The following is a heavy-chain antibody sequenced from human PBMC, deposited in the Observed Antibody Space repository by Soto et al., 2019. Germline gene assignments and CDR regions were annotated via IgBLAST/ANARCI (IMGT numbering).Heavy chain of an antibody. J-gene: IGHJ4*02. V-gene: IGHV3-48*02. Sequence: GGSLRLSCAASGFTFSSYSMNWVRQAPGKGLEWVSYISSSSTIYYADSVKGRFTISRDNAKNSLYLQMNSLRDEDTAVYYCARGGEIVVVVAATLYFDYWGQGTLVTVSS. CDR1: GFTFSSYS. CDR3: ARGGEIVVVVAATLYFDY. D-gene: IGHD2-15*01. CDR2: ISSSSTI.